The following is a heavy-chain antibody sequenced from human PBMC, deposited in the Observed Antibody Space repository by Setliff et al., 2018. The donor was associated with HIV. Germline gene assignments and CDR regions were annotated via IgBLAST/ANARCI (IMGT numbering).Heavy chain of an antibody. CDR3: AGAAPRTGQGTLDY. CDR1: DYSIDSAFF. D-gene: IGHD1-1*01. Sequence: SETLSLTCTVSDYSIDSAFFWGWIRQPPGKGLEWIGTLYQSGITFYNPSLKSRVTISVDTSKNHFSLKLTSVTAADTAIYFCAGAAPRTGQGTLDYWGQGSLVTVSS. J-gene: IGHJ4*02. CDR2: LYQSGIT. V-gene: IGHV4-38-2*02.